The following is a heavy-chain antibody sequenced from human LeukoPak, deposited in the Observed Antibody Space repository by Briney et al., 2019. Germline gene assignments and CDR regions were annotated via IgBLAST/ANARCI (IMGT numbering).Heavy chain of an antibody. CDR1: GYSISSGYY. D-gene: IGHD3-3*01. Sequence: SETLSLTXAVSGYSISSGYYWGWIRQPPGKGLEWIGSIYHSGSTYYNPSLKSRVTISVDTSKNQFSLKLSSVTAADTAVYYCARQGDYDFWSGYPNWFDPWGQGTLVTVSS. CDR3: ARQGDYDFWSGYPNWFDP. CDR2: IYHSGST. V-gene: IGHV4-38-2*01. J-gene: IGHJ5*02.